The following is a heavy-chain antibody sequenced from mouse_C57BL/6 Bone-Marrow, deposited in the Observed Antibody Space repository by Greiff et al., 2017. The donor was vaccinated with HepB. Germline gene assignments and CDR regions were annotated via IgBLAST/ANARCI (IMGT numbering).Heavy chain of an antibody. Sequence: DVQLVESGEGLVKPGGSLKLSCAASGFTFSSYAMSWVRQTPEKRLEWVAYISSGGDYIYYADTVKGRFTISRDNARNTLYLQMSSLKSEDTAMYYCTREYYDGYYDYAMDYWGQGTSVTVSS. V-gene: IGHV5-9-1*02. J-gene: IGHJ4*01. CDR3: TREYYDGYYDYAMDY. CDR2: ISSGGDYI. CDR1: GFTFSSYA. D-gene: IGHD2-3*01.